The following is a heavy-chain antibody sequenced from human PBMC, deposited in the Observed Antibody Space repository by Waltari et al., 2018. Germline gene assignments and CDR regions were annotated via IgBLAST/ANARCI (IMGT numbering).Heavy chain of an antibody. CDR1: GFTFDDNA. CDR3: AKGMGLYYRSNYFDY. J-gene: IGHJ4*02. Sequence: EVQLVESGGGLVQPGRSLRLSCAASGFTFDDNAMHWVRPAPGKGPAGGSGISWNSGSIGYADSVKGRFTISRDNAKNSLYLQMNSLRAEDTALYYCAKGMGLYYRSNYFDYWGQGTLVTVSS. CDR2: ISWNSGSI. V-gene: IGHV3-9*01. D-gene: IGHD2-8*01.